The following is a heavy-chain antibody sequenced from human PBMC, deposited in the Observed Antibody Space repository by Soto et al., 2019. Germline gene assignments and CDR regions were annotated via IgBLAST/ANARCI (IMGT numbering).Heavy chain of an antibody. V-gene: IGHV4-39*01. CDR3: ARLGRDIVVVVAATDYCYYGMDV. CDR1: GGSISSSSYY. Sequence: SETLSLTCTVSGGSISSSSYYWGWIRQPPGKGLEWIGSIYYSGSTYYNPSLKSRVTISVDTSKNQFSLKLSSVTAADTAVYYCARLGRDIVVVVAATDYCYYGMDVWGQGTTVTVSS. D-gene: IGHD2-15*01. J-gene: IGHJ6*02. CDR2: IYYSGST.